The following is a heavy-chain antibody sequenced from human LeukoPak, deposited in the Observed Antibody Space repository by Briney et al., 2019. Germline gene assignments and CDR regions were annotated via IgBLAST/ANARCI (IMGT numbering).Heavy chain of an antibody. CDR3: AKEGQQLARGVPFDP. Sequence: GGSLRLSCAASGFTFSSDAMSWVRQAPGKGLEWVSTISASGGSTYYADSVKGRFTISRDNSKNTLYLQMNSLRAEDTAVYYCAKEGQQLARGVPFDPWGQGTLVTVSS. CDR2: ISASGGST. V-gene: IGHV3-23*01. D-gene: IGHD6-13*01. CDR1: GFTFSSDA. J-gene: IGHJ5*02.